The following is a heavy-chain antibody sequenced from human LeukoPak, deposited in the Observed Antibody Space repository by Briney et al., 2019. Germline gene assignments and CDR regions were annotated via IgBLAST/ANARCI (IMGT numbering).Heavy chain of an antibody. J-gene: IGHJ4*02. CDR1: GFTFNSYW. CDR2: IKQDGSNK. Sequence: LSGGSLRLSCAASGFTFNSYWMSWVRQAPGKGLEWVANIKQDGSNKYYADSVKGRFTISRDNSKNTLYLQMNSLRAEDTAVYYRAKVAAAAGHFDYWGQGTLVTVSS. D-gene: IGHD6-13*01. CDR3: AKVAAAAGHFDY. V-gene: IGHV3-7*01.